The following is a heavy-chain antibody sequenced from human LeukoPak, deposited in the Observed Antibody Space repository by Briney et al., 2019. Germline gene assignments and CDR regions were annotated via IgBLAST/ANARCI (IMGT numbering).Heavy chain of an antibody. D-gene: IGHD3-22*01. CDR2: ISGSGGNT. J-gene: IGHJ3*02. Sequence: PGGSLRLSCAASGFTFSNYAMSWVRQAPGKGLEWVSTISGSGGNTYYADSVKGRFTISRDNSKNTLYLQMISLRAEDTAVYYCAKDGYYASDAFDIWGQGTMVTVSS. V-gene: IGHV3-23*01. CDR3: AKDGYYASDAFDI. CDR1: GFTFSNYA.